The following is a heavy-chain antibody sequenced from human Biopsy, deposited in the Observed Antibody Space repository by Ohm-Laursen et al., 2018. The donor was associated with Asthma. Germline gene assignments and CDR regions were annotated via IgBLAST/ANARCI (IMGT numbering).Heavy chain of an antibody. CDR3: ARGDWYGSASNGY. J-gene: IGHJ4*02. CDR2: ISSGSGST. CDR1: GFTVSNFA. Sequence: SLRLSCAASGFTVSNFAMNWVRQAPGQGLEWVSVISSGSGSTYYADSVKGRFTISRDTSMNTLYLQMNSLRVEDTAVYYCARGDWYGSASNGYWGQGTLVTVSA. V-gene: IGHV3-23*01. D-gene: IGHD6-6*01.